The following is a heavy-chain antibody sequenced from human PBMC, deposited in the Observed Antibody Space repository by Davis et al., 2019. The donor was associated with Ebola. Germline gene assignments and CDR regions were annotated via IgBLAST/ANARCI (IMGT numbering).Heavy chain of an antibody. J-gene: IGHJ3*02. V-gene: IGHV4-31*03. D-gene: IGHD3-22*01. CDR2: IYYSGST. CDR1: GGSISSGGYY. Sequence: PSQTLSLTCTVSGGSISSGGYYWSWIRQHPGKGLEWFGYIYYSGSTYYNPSPKSRVTISVDTSKNQFSLKLSSVTAADTAVYYCARADRPINYYDGTYDDAFDIWGQGTMVTVSS. CDR3: ARADRPINYYDGTYDDAFDI.